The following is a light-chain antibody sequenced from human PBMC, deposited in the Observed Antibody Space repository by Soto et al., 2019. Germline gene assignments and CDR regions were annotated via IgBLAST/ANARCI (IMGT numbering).Light chain of an antibody. Sequence: QSALTQPASVSGSPGQSITISCTGTSSAIGTYNFVSWYQQHPGKAPKLMLYDVNIRPSGISNRFSGSKSGNTASPPISVLPAEDEADSYSPSRTTTATMTFRGGTQLTVL. CDR1: SSAIGTYNF. CDR3: PSRTTTATMT. V-gene: IGLV2-14*03. J-gene: IGLJ2*01. CDR2: DVN.